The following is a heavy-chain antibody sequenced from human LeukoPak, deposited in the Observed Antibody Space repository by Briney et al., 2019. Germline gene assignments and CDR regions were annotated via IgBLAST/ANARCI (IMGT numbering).Heavy chain of an antibody. V-gene: IGHV4-34*01. CDR1: GGSFSGYY. CDR3: ARGLVYYDSSGYYNLGYYFDY. Sequence: SETLSLTCAVYGGSFSGYYWSWIRQPPGKGLEWIGEINHSGSTNYNPSLKSRVTISVDTSKNQFSLKLSSVTAADTAVYYCARGLVYYDSSGYYNLGYYFDYWGQGTLVTVSS. CDR2: INHSGST. J-gene: IGHJ4*02. D-gene: IGHD3-22*01.